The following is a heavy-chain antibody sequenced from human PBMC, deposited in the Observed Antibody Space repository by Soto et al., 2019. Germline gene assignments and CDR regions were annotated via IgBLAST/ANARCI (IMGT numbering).Heavy chain of an antibody. V-gene: IGHV4-4*02. CDR3: ARGLSSLSPVDY. J-gene: IGHJ4*02. D-gene: IGHD3-16*02. CDR2: GYHSGST. Sequence: PSETLSLXCAVSGCSISSTNWWSGVRQPPGKGLEWIGEGYHSGSTNYNPALKSRVTISVDKSKNQFSLKLSSVTAADTAVYYCARGLSSLSPVDYWGQGPLVTVSS. CDR1: GCSISSTNW.